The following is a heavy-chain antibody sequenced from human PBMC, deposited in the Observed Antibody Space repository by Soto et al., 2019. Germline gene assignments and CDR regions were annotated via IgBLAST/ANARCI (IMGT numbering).Heavy chain of an antibody. CDR1: GFTFSGSA. Sequence: GGSLRLSCAASGFTFSGSAMHWVRQASGKGLEWVGRIRSKANSYATAYAASVKGRFTISRDDSKNTAYLQMNSLKTEDTAVYYCTRPIGRLQSDDAFDIWGQGTMVTVSS. J-gene: IGHJ3*02. CDR3: TRPIGRLQSDDAFDI. CDR2: IRSKANSYAT. V-gene: IGHV3-73*01. D-gene: IGHD5-12*01.